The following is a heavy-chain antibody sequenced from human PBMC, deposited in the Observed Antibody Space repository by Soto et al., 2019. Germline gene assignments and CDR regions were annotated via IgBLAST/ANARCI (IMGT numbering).Heavy chain of an antibody. CDR1: GFTFSNSW. CDR3: ARVSPVMSPGY. Sequence: EVQLVESGGGLVQPGGSLRLSCAVSGFTFSNSWLSWFRQAPGKGLEWVANINQDGSDKYYVDSVKGRFTISRDNAKNSLYLQMNSLRAEDTAIYYCARVSPVMSPGYWGQGTLVTVSS. CDR2: INQDGSDK. J-gene: IGHJ4*02. V-gene: IGHV3-7*05. D-gene: IGHD3-16*01.